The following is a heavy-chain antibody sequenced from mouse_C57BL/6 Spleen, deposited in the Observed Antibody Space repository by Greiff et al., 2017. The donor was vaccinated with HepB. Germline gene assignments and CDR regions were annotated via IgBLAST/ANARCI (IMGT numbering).Heavy chain of an antibody. J-gene: IGHJ3*01. D-gene: IGHD2-3*01. Sequence: QVQLKQSGAELARPGASVKLSCKASGYTFTSYGISWVKQRTGQGLEWIGEIYPRSGNTYYNEKFKGKATLTADKSSSTAYMELRSLTSEDSAVYFCAEDGYRGFAYWGQGTLVTVSA. CDR1: GYTFTSYG. CDR3: AEDGYRGFAY. CDR2: IYPRSGNT. V-gene: IGHV1-81*01.